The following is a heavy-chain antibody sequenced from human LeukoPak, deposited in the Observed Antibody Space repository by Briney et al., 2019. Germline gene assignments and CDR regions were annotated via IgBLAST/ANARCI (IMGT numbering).Heavy chain of an antibody. J-gene: IGHJ3*02. CDR2: IYTRSGNT. Sequence: PSETLSLTCTVSGDSISSTSYYWTWIRQPAGKALEWVGRIYTRSGNTNYNPSLKSRVTISVDKSKNQFSLKLSSVTAADTAVYYCARGNIVGATGAFDIWGQGTMVTVSS. CDR1: GDSISSTSYY. V-gene: IGHV4-61*02. CDR3: ARGNIVGATGAFDI. D-gene: IGHD1-26*01.